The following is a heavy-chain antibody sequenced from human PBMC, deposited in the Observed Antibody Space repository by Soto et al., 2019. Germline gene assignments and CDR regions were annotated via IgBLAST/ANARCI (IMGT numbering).Heavy chain of an antibody. V-gene: IGHV4-59*01. J-gene: IGHJ3*02. CDR2: IYYSGST. CDR1: GGSISSYY. Sequence: SETLSLTCTVSGGSISSYYWSWIRQPPGKGLEWIGYIYYSGSTNYNPSLKSRVTISVDTSKNQFSLKLSSVTAADTAVYYCVRGYFFLPTDAFDIWGQGTMVTVSS. D-gene: IGHD1-1*01. CDR3: VRGYFFLPTDAFDI.